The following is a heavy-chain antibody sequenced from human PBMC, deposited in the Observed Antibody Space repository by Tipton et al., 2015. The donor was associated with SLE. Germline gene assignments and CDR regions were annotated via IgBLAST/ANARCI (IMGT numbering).Heavy chain of an antibody. J-gene: IGHJ4*02. V-gene: IGHV4-59*11. CDR3: ASLNYYDSSGLDY. CDR2: IYYSGST. CDR1: GGSISSHY. D-gene: IGHD3-22*01. Sequence: TLSLTCTVSGGSISSHYWSWIRQPPGKGLEWVGYIYYSGSTNYNPSLKSRVTISVDTSKNRFSLKLSSVTAADTAVYYCASLNYYDSSGLDYWGQGTLVTVSS.